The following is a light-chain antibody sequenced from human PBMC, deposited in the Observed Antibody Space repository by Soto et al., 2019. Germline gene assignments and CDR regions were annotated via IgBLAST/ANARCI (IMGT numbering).Light chain of an antibody. J-gene: IGKJ1*01. CDR1: QSVGTY. V-gene: IGKV3-20*01. Sequence: EIVLTQSPATLSLSPGERATLSCRASQSVGTYLGWYQQKPGQAPRLLIYGASSRATGIPDRFSGSGSGTDFTLTISRLEPEDFAVYYCHQYGSSPATFGQGTKVDIK. CDR2: GAS. CDR3: HQYGSSPAT.